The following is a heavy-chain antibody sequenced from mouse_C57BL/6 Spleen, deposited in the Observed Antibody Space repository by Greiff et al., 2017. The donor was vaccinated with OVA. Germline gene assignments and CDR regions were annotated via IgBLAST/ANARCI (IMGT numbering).Heavy chain of an antibody. CDR1: GYAFSSSW. CDR3: AREGGSSYDFDY. V-gene: IGHV1-82*01. CDR2: IYPGDGDT. J-gene: IGHJ2*01. D-gene: IGHD1-1*01. Sequence: VQLQQSGPELVKPGASVKISCKASGYAFSSSWMNWVKQRPGKGLEWIGRIYPGDGDTNYNGKFKGKATLTADKSSSTAYMQLSSLTSEDSAVYFCAREGGSSYDFDYWGQGTTLTVSS.